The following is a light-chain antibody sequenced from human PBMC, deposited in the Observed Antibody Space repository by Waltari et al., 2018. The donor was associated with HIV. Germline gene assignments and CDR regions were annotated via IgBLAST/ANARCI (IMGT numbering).Light chain of an antibody. Sequence: AIRMTQSQSSFSASTGDRVTITCRASQGIGSYLAWYQQKPGKAPNLLIYAASTLQSGVPSRFSGSGSGTDFTLTIGSLQSEDFATYYCQQYYSYPYTFGQGTKLEIK. V-gene: IGKV1-8*01. CDR1: QGIGSY. CDR2: AAS. CDR3: QQYYSYPYT. J-gene: IGKJ2*01.